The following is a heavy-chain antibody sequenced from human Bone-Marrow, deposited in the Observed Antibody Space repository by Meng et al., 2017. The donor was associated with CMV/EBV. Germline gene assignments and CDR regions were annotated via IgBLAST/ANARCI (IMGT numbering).Heavy chain of an antibody. Sequence: GESLKISCAGSGFTFSSYWMSWVRQAPGKGLEWVANIKHDGSEKYYVDSVTGRFSISRDNAENSLYLQMNSLRAEDTAVYYCARDLVSTVPGAFDIWGQGTMVTVSS. CDR2: IKHDGSEK. CDR1: GFTFSSYW. D-gene: IGHD5/OR15-5a*01. CDR3: ARDLVSTVPGAFDI. J-gene: IGHJ3*02. V-gene: IGHV3-7*01.